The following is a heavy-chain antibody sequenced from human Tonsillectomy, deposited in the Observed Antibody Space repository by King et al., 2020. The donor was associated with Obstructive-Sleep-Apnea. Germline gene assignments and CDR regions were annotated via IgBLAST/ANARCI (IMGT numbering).Heavy chain of an antibody. J-gene: IGHJ4*02. Sequence: QVQLVESGGGVVQPGRSLRLSCAASGFTFSSYAMHWVRQAPGKGLEWVAVISYDGRNKYYADSVKGRFTISRDNSKNTLYLQMNSLRPEDTAVYYCGRDFTMIMFGGVIVDWGQGTLVTVSS. D-gene: IGHD3-16*02. CDR3: GRDFTMIMFGGVIVD. V-gene: IGHV3-30*04. CDR2: ISYDGRNK. CDR1: GFTFSSYA.